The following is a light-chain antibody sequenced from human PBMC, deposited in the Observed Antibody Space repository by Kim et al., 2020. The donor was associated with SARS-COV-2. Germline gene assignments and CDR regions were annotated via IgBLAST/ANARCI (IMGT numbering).Light chain of an antibody. J-gene: IGKJ1*01. Sequence: DIQMTQSPSSLSASVGDRVTITCRTSQSISSHLNWYHQKPGKAPKLLIYAASNLQGGVPSRFSGSGSGTDFTLTITSLQPEDFATYFCQQSHSTPRTFGHGTKVDIK. CDR2: AAS. V-gene: IGKV1-39*01. CDR3: QQSHSTPRT. CDR1: QSISSH.